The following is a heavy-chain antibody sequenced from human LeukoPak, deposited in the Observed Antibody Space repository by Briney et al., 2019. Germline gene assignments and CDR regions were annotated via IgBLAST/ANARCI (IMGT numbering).Heavy chain of an antibody. V-gene: IGHV3-21*01. D-gene: IGHD3-10*01. CDR1: GFTFSSYS. CDR3: ASDLGSDGYYDY. Sequence: TGGSLRLSCAASGFTFSSYSMNWVRQAPGKGLEWVSSISSSSSYIYYADSVKGRFTISRDNAKNSLYLQMNSLRAEDTAVYYCASDLGSDGYYDYWGQGTLVTVSS. CDR2: ISSSSSYI. J-gene: IGHJ4*02.